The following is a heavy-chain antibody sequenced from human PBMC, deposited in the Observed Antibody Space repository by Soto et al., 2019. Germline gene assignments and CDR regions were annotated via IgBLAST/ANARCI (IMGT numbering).Heavy chain of an antibody. CDR1: GYTFTSYA. CDR3: ARCSGSTSRWFDP. V-gene: IGHV1-3*01. Sequence: ASVKGSCKASGYTFTSYAMHWVRQAPGQRLEWMGWINAGNGNTKYSQKFQVRVTITRETSASTAYMGLSSLRSEDTAMYYCARCSGSTSRWFDPWGQGTLVPVSS. J-gene: IGHJ5*02. CDR2: INAGNGNT. D-gene: IGHD2-2*01.